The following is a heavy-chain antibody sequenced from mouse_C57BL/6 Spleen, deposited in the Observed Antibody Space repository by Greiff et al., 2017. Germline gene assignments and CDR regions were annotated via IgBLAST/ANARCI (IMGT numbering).Heavy chain of an antibody. V-gene: IGHV1-50*01. D-gene: IGHD3-2*02. Sequence: QVQLQQPGAELVKPGASVKLSCKASGYTFTSYWMQWVKQRPGQGLEWIGEIDPSDSYTNYNQKFTGKATLTVDTSSSTAYMQLSSLTSDDSAVYYCARVAAQATAYWGQGTLVTVSA. CDR2: IDPSDSYT. J-gene: IGHJ3*01. CDR3: ARVAAQATAY. CDR1: GYTFTSYW.